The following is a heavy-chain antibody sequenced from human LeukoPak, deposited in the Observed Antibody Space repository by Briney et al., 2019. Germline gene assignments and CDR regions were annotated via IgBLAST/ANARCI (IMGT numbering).Heavy chain of an antibody. CDR3: ARTTVAPGSYDAFDI. V-gene: IGHV3-53*01. CDR2: IYKDGST. D-gene: IGHD4-23*01. J-gene: IGHJ3*02. CDR1: GFTVSSNY. Sequence: GGSLRLSCAASGFTVSSNYMSWARQAPGKGLEWVSIIYKDGSTYYADSVKGQFIISRDNSKNTLYLQINSLTVEDTAVYYCARTTVAPGSYDAFDIWGQGTMVTVSS.